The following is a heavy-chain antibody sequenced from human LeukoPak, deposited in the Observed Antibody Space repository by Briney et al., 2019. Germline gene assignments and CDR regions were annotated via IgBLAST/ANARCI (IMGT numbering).Heavy chain of an antibody. CDR3: ARQWLAFDY. V-gene: IGHV3-7*02. CDR2: IKQDGSEK. CDR1: GFTFTSYW. D-gene: IGHD6-19*01. Sequence: GGSLRLSCAASGFTFTSYWMSWVRQAPGKGLEWVANIKQDGSEKNYVDSVKGRFTISRDNAKNSMYLQMNSLRVEDTAVYYCARQWLAFDYWGQGALVTVSS. J-gene: IGHJ4*02.